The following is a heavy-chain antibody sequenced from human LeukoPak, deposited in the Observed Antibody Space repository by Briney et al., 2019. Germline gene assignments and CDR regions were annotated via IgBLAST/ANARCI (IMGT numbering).Heavy chain of an antibody. J-gene: IGHJ4*02. D-gene: IGHD6-19*01. Sequence: PGGSLRLSCAASGFTFSSYSMNWVRQAPGKGLEWVSSISSSSSYIYYADSVKGRFTISRDNAKNSLYLQMNSLRAEDTAVYYCARDKLAVADYRYFDYWGQGTLVTVSS. CDR3: ARDKLAVADYRYFDY. CDR1: GFTFSSYS. V-gene: IGHV3-21*01. CDR2: ISSSSSYI.